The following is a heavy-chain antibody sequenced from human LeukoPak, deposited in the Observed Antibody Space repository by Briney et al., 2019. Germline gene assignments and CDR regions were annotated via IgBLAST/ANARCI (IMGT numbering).Heavy chain of an antibody. CDR2: IYHSGST. D-gene: IGHD6-6*01. CDR1: DGSISSGGYY. J-gene: IGHJ4*02. CDR3: ARESEYSSSCY. Sequence: PSETLSLTCTVSDGSISSGGYYWSWIRQPPGKGLEWIGYIYHSGSTYYNPSLKSRVTISVDRSKDQFSLKLSSATAADTAVYYCARESEYSSSCYWGQGTLVTVSS. V-gene: IGHV4-30-2*01.